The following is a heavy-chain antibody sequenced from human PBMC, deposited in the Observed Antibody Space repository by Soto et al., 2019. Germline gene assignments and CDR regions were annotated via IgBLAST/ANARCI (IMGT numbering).Heavy chain of an antibody. V-gene: IGHV3-13*01. CDR3: AREGTIFGVVSGMDV. D-gene: IGHD3-3*01. Sequence: GESLKLSCAASGFTFSSYDLHWVRQATGKGLEWVSAMGTAGDTYYPGSVKRRFTISRENAKNSLYLQMNSLSAGDTAVYYCAREGTIFGVVSGMDVWGQGTTVTVSS. CDR2: MGTAGDT. CDR1: GFTFSSYD. J-gene: IGHJ6*02.